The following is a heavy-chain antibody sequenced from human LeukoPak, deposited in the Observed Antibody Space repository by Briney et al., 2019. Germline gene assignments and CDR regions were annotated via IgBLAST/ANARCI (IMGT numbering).Heavy chain of an antibody. D-gene: IGHD5-18*01. CDR1: GFTFSSYS. Sequence: GGSLRLSCAASGFTFSSYSMNWVRQAPGKGLEWVSYISSSSSTIYYADSVKGRFTISGDNAKNSLYLQMNSLRAEDTAVYYCARDLSNNGGYSYGYWGYYFDYWGQGTLVTVSS. CDR2: ISSSSSTI. CDR3: ARDLSNNGGYSYGYWGYYFDY. V-gene: IGHV3-48*01. J-gene: IGHJ4*02.